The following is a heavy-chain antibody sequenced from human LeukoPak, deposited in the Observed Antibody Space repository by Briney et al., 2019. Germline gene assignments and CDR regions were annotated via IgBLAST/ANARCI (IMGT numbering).Heavy chain of an antibody. Sequence: GGSLRLSCAVSGFTFSDHFLDWVRQAPGKGLEWVGRSRNKAKSYTTEYAASVKGRFTISRGDSKNSLYLQMNSLKTEDTAVYYCVRVGSVAGSDYLDYWGQGTLVTVSS. CDR2: SRNKAKSYTT. CDR1: GFTFSDHF. J-gene: IGHJ4*02. CDR3: VRVGSVAGSDYLDY. V-gene: IGHV3-72*01. D-gene: IGHD6-19*01.